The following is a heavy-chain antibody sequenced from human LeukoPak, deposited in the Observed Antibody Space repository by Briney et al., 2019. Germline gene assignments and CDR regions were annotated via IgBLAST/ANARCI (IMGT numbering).Heavy chain of an antibody. CDR1: GSFXGXY. CDR3: ARGRPSDY. J-gene: IGHJ4*02. CDR2: INHSGST. Sequence: GSFXGXYWSWIRQPPGKGLEWIGEINHSGSTNYNPSLKSRVTISVDTSKNQFSLKLSSVTAADTAVYYCARGRPSDYWGQGTLVTVSS. V-gene: IGHV4-34*01.